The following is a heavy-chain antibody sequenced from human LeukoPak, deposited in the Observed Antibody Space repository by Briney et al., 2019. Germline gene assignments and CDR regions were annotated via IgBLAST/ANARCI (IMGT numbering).Heavy chain of an antibody. CDR3: ARQRADYYYYYVDV. J-gene: IGHJ6*03. CDR1: GGSINTANYY. Sequence: RPSETLSLTCTVSGGSINTANYYWGWLRQPPGKGLEWIGSIYYSETTYDNPSLKSRVIISIETSKNQFSLRLSSVTASDTAVYYCARQRADYYYYYVDVWGEGTTVAVS. CDR2: IYYSETT. V-gene: IGHV4-39*01.